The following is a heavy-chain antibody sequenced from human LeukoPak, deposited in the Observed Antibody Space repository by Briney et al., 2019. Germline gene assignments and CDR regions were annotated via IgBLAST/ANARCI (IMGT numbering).Heavy chain of an antibody. D-gene: IGHD3-9*01. CDR1: GFTFSSYG. CDR3: ARGPDYDILTGYPYDFDY. Sequence: GGSLRLSCAASGFTFSSYGMHWVRQAPGKGLEWVAVIWYDGSNKYYADSVKGRFTISRDNSKNTLYLQMNSLRAEDTAVYCCARGPDYDILTGYPYDFDYWGQGTLVTVSS. J-gene: IGHJ4*02. V-gene: IGHV3-33*01. CDR2: IWYDGSNK.